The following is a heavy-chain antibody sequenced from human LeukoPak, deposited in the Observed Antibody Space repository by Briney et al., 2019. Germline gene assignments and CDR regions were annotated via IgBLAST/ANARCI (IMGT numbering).Heavy chain of an antibody. CDR2: INPYNGET. V-gene: IGHV1-18*01. J-gene: IGHJ4*02. Sequence: ASVKVSCSSSGYILTNYGIYWVRQAPGQGLEWMGWINPYNGETDYAQNFQGRVTMTTDTSTSTAYMDLRSLTSDDTAVYYCARGRLGVSGYKDYLDYWGQGTLVTVSS. CDR1: GYILTNYG. CDR3: ARGRLGVSGYKDYLDY. D-gene: IGHD5-12*01.